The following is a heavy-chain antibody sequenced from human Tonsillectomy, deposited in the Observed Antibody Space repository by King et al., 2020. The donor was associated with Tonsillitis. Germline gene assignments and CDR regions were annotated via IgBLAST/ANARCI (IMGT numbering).Heavy chain of an antibody. D-gene: IGHD2-21*02. CDR3: ARRVTALDY. CDR2: ISGSGGGT. V-gene: IGHV3-23*04. CDR1: GFPFSTYA. J-gene: IGHJ4*02. Sequence: VQLVESGGGLVQSGGSLRLSCAASGFPFSTYAMSWVRQAPGEGLEWVSVISGSGGGTYYADSVKGRFTISRDNSKNTLYLQMTCLRAEDTAVYYCARRVTALDYWGQGTLVTVSS.